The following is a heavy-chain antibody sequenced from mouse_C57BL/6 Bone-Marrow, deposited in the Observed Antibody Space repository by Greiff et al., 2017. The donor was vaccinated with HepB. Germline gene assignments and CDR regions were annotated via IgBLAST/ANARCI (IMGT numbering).Heavy chain of an antibody. Sequence: QVQLQQPGAELVMPGASVKLSCKASGYTFTSYWMHWVKQRPGQGLEWIGEIDPSDSYTNYNQKFKGKSTLTVDKSSSTAYMQLSSLTSEDSAVYDCARAITTEDLAWFAYWGQGTVVTVAA. V-gene: IGHV1-69*01. CDR3: ARAITTEDLAWFAY. CDR2: IDPSDSYT. J-gene: IGHJ3*01. CDR1: GYTFTSYW. D-gene: IGHD2-4*01.